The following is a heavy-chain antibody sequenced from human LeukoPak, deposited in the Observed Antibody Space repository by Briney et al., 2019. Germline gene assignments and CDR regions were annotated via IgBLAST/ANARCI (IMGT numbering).Heavy chain of an antibody. D-gene: IGHD1-26*01. Sequence: GGSLRLSCAASGFTFSSYGINWVRQAPGKGLEWVAVIWYDGSNKYYADSVKGRFTISRDNSKNTLYLQMNSLRAEDTAVYFCARDPYSGSYSPDYWGQGTLVTVSS. V-gene: IGHV3-33*08. CDR2: IWYDGSNK. CDR1: GFTFSSYG. CDR3: ARDPYSGSYSPDY. J-gene: IGHJ4*02.